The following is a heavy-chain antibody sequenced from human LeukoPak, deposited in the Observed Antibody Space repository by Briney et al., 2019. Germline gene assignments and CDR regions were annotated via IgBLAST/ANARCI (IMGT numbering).Heavy chain of an antibody. CDR1: GFTFSSYG. CDR3: AGDGGPWELQKGYFDY. CDR2: ISYDGSNK. D-gene: IGHD1-26*01. V-gene: IGHV3-30*03. Sequence: GGSLRLSCAASGFTFSSYGMHWVRQAPGKGLEWVAVISYDGSNKYYADSVKGRFTISRDNSKNTLYLQMNSLRAEDTAVYYCAGDGGPWELQKGYFDYWGQGTLVTVSS. J-gene: IGHJ4*02.